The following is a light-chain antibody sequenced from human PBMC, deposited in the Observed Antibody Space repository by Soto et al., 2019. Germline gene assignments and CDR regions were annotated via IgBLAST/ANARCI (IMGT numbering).Light chain of an antibody. V-gene: IGLV2-23*01. CDR3: CSYAGISTWV. J-gene: IGLJ3*02. CDR2: EGS. Sequence: QSALTQPASVSGSPGQSITISCTGTSSDVGSYNHVSWYQQYPGKAPKLMIYEGSKRPSGVSNRFSGSKSGNTASLTISGLQAEDEADYYCCSYAGISTWVFGGGTKLTVL. CDR1: SSDVGSYNH.